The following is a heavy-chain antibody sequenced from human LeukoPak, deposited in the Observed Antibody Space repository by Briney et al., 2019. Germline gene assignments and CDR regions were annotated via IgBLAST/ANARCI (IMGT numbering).Heavy chain of an antibody. CDR1: GGSISSGGYY. J-gene: IGHJ6*02. CDR3: ARELRFLNGMDV. D-gene: IGHD3-3*01. Sequence: SETLSLTCTVSGGSISSGGYYWSWLRQHPGKGLEWIGYIYYSGSTYFNPSLKSRVTISVDTSKNQFSLKLSSVTAADTAVYYCARELRFLNGMDVWGQGTTVTVSS. CDR2: IYYSGST. V-gene: IGHV4-31*03.